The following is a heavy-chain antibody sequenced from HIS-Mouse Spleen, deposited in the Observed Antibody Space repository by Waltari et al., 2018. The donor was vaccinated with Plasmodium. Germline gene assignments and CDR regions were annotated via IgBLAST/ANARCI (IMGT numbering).Heavy chain of an antibody. D-gene: IGHD6-13*01. CDR3: ARGVGYSSSWYWFDP. Sequence: QVQLQESGPGLVKPSETLSLTCTVSGYSISSGYYWGWIRQPPGKGLEWSGSIYHSGRTYDNPSLNSRVTISVDPSKNQFSLELSSVTAADTAVYYGARGVGYSSSWYWFDPWGQGTLVTVSS. CDR2: IYHSGRT. V-gene: IGHV4-38-2*02. J-gene: IGHJ5*02. CDR1: GYSISSGYY.